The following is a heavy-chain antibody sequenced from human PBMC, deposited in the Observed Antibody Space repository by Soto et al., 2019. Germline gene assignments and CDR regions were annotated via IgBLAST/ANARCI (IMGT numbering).Heavy chain of an antibody. Sequence: QVRLVQSGAEVKEPGDSVRVSCEASGYTFTAYHIHWVRQAPGQGLEWMGWINPKFGDTGYAQDFQGRVSMTSDISIGTGYMELSRLTSDDTAIYYCARNMDYYYGRGSGNGHGVWGQGTTVTVFS. J-gene: IGHJ6*02. CDR3: ARNMDYYYGRGSGNGHGV. D-gene: IGHD3-10*02. V-gene: IGHV1-2*02. CDR2: INPKFGDT. CDR1: GYTFTAYH.